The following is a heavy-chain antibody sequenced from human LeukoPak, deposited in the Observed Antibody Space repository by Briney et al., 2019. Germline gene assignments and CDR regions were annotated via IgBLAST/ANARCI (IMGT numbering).Heavy chain of an antibody. J-gene: IGHJ4*02. Sequence: GGSLRLSCAASGITFSSYAMSWVRQAPGKGLEWVSVINASGGSTYYADSVKGRFTISRDNAKNSLYLQMNSLRAEDTAVYYCARVPGILTGPHYFDYWGQGTLVTVSS. CDR1: GITFSSYA. CDR2: INASGGST. D-gene: IGHD3-9*01. V-gene: IGHV3-23*01. CDR3: ARVPGILTGPHYFDY.